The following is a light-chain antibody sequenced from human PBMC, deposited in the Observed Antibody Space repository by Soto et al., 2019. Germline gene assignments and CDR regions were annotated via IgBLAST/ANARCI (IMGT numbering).Light chain of an antibody. CDR1: SSDVGGCNC. J-gene: IGLJ1*01. CDR3: SSFTRTSTYV. CDR2: EVN. V-gene: IGLV2-14*01. Sequence: QSVLTQPASVSGSPGQSITISCTGTSSDVGGCNCVSWYQQHPGKAPKLMIYEVNNRPSGVSNRFSGSKSGNTASLTISGLQAEDEADYYCSSFTRTSTYVFGTGTKVTVL.